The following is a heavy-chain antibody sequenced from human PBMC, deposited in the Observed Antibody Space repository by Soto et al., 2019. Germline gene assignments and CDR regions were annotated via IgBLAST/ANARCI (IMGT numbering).Heavy chain of an antibody. CDR2: IWYDGSNK. CDR1: GFTFSSYG. J-gene: IGHJ6*02. CDR3: ARDLGYYYDSSGFPYYYYGMDV. Sequence: GGSLRLSCAASGFTFSSYGMHWVRQAPGKGLEWVAVIWYDGSNKYYADSVKGRFTISRDNSKNTLYLQMNSLRAEDTAVYYCARDLGYYYDSSGFPYYYYGMDVWGQGTTVTVSS. V-gene: IGHV3-33*01. D-gene: IGHD3-22*01.